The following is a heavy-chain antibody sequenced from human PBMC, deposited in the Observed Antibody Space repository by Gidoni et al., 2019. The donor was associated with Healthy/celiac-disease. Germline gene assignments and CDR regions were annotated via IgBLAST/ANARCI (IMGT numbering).Heavy chain of an antibody. CDR1: GFTFSSYA. Sequence: EVQLLESGGGLVQPGGSLRLSCAASGFTFSSYAMSWVRQAPGKGLEWGSAISGSGGSTYYADSVKGRFTISRDNSKNTLYLQMNSLRAEDTAVYYCAKLMVRGVNSDYWGQGTLVTVSS. D-gene: IGHD3-10*01. V-gene: IGHV3-23*01. J-gene: IGHJ4*02. CDR2: ISGSGGST. CDR3: AKLMVRGVNSDY.